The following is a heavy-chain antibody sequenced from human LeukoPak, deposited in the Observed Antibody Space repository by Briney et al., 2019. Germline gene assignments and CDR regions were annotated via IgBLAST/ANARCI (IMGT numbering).Heavy chain of an antibody. D-gene: IGHD3-10*01. J-gene: IGHJ4*02. CDR1: GFTFSSYG. CDR3: AKDYGKNFDY. V-gene: IGHV3-30*18. Sequence: GGSLRLSCAASGFTFSSYGMHWVRQAPGKGLEWVAVISYDGSNKYYADSVKGRFTISRDNSKNTLYLQMNSLRAEDTAVYYCAKDYGKNFDYWGQGTLVTVSS. CDR2: ISYDGSNK.